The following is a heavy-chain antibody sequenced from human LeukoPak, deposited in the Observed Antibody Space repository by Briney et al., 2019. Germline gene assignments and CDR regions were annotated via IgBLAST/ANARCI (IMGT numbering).Heavy chain of an antibody. CDR3: ARVPGNSGSYYSH. CDR1: GYTFTGYY. CDR2: INPNSGGT. J-gene: IGHJ4*02. D-gene: IGHD1-26*01. V-gene: IGHV1-2*02. Sequence: ASVKVSCKASGYTFTGYYMHWVRQAPGQGLEWMGWINPNSGGTNYAQKFQGRVTMTRDTAISTAYMELSSLTSDDTAVYYCARVPGNSGSYYSHWGQGTLVTVSS.